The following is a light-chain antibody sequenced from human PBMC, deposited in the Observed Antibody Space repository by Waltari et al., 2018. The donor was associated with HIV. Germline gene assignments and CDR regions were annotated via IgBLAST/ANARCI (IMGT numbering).Light chain of an antibody. CDR2: RNN. Sequence: QSVLTQPPSASGTPGQRVPISCSGSSSNIGRNYVYWYQQLPGTAPKLLIYRNNQRPSGVPDRLSGSKSGTSASLAISGLRSEDEADYYCAAWDDSLSGLVFGGGTKLTVL. J-gene: IGLJ3*02. CDR3: AAWDDSLSGLV. V-gene: IGLV1-47*01. CDR1: SSNIGRNY.